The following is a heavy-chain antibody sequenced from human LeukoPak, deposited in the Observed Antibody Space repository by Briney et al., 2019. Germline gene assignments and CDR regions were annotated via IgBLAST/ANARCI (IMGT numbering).Heavy chain of an antibody. CDR1: GFNFSSYA. CDR3: ARDGVRGVIMGDY. CDR2: ISYDGNNK. J-gene: IGHJ4*02. D-gene: IGHD3-10*01. V-gene: IGHV3-30-3*01. Sequence: GGSLRLSCETSGFNFSSYALHWVRQVPGKGLEWVEVISYDGNNKYFADSVEGRFTISRDNSMNTLYLQMNSLRAEDTAVYYCARDGVRGVIMGDYWGQGTLVTVSS.